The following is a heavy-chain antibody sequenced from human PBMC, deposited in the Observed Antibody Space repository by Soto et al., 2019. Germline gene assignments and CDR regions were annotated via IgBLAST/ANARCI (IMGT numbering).Heavy chain of an antibody. CDR1: GFTFSAYW. Sequence: PGGSLRLSCAVSGFTFSAYWMHWVRQVPGKGLTWVSRISDDGSTATYADSVKGRFVISRDNAKSSLYLEMNTLRVDDSGLYYCARGPRVSSTGTGAHWGRGTLVTVSS. CDR2: ISDDGSTA. CDR3: ARGPRVSSTGTGAH. V-gene: IGHV3-74*01. J-gene: IGHJ4*02. D-gene: IGHD1-1*01.